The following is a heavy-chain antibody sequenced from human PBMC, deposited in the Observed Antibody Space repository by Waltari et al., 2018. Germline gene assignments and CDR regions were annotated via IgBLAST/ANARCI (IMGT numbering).Heavy chain of an antibody. CDR2: VLSTGKT. Sequence: QLQESGPGLVKPSGTLSLSCAVSGDSVTSANWWSWVRQSPQRGLEWIGQVLSTGKTNYSPSFASRVTMSLDASNNQFSLKLTSATAADTAVYYCARDRGRGLYLDVWGPGTLVTVSP. CDR1: GDSVTSANW. V-gene: IGHV4-4*02. D-gene: IGHD2-15*01. J-gene: IGHJ4*02. CDR3: ARDRGRGLYLDV.